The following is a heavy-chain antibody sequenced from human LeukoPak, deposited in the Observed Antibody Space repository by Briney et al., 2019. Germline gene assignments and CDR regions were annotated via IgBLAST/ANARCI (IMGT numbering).Heavy chain of an antibody. Sequence: ASVKVSCKASGYTFTSYDINWVRQATGQGLEWMGWMNPNSGNAGFAQKFQGRVTMTRNTSISTAYMELSSLRSEDTAVYYCARLGISSGWYLYNWFDPWGQGTLVTVSS. CDR2: MNPNSGNA. D-gene: IGHD6-19*01. V-gene: IGHV1-8*01. CDR1: GYTFTSYD. J-gene: IGHJ5*02. CDR3: ARLGISSGWYLYNWFDP.